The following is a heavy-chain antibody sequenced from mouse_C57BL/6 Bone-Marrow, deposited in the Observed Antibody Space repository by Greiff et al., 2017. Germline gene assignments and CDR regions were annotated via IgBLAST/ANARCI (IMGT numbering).Heavy chain of an antibody. Sequence: QVQLQQPGAELVKPGASVTMSCKASGYTFTSYWITWVKQRPGQGLEWIGDISPGSGSTNYTEKFKSKATLTVDTSSSTADMQLSSLTSEDASVYYCARRCDYLDYWGQGTTLTVSS. CDR1: GYTFTSYW. CDR2: ISPGSGST. V-gene: IGHV1-55*01. J-gene: IGHJ2*01. CDR3: ARRCDYLDY.